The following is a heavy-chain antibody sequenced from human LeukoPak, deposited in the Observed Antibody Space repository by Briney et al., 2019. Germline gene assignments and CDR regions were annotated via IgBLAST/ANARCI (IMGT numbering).Heavy chain of an antibody. V-gene: IGHV1-69*05. CDR3: ARGPPVSRRPGWFDP. CDR2: IIPIFGTA. J-gene: IGHJ5*02. D-gene: IGHD2-2*01. Sequence: SVKVSRMASGGTFSSYAISWVRQAPGQGLEWMGGIIPIFGTANYAQKFQGRVTITTDETTSTAYMELSSLRSEDTAVYYCARGPPVSRRPGWFDPWGQGTLVTVSS. CDR1: GGTFSSYA.